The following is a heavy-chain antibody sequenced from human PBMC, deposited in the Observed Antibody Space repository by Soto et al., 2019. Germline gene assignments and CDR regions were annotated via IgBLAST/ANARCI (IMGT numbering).Heavy chain of an antibody. Sequence: GGSLRLSCAASGFTFSSYAMSWVRQAPGKGLEWVSAISGSGGSTYYADSVKGRFTISRDNSKNTLYLQMNSLRAEDTAGYYCAKIEMATIYYYYGMDVWGQGTTVTVSS. J-gene: IGHJ6*02. CDR1: GFTFSSYA. D-gene: IGHD5-12*01. CDR3: AKIEMATIYYYYGMDV. CDR2: ISGSGGST. V-gene: IGHV3-23*01.